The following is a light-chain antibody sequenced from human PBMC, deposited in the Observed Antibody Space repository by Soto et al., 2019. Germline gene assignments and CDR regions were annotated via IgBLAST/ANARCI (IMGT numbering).Light chain of an antibody. CDR3: QHRSSWPLT. J-gene: IGKJ4*01. Sequence: EIVLTQSPAPLSLSPGERATLSCMASQSVRSYLAWYQQKPGQAPRLLIYDASNRATGIPARFSGSGSGTDCTLAISSLEPEDVAVYYCQHRSSWPLTFGGGTKVDIK. V-gene: IGKV3-11*01. CDR1: QSVRSY. CDR2: DAS.